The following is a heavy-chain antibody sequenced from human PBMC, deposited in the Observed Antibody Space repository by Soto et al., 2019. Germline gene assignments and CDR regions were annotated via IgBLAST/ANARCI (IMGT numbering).Heavy chain of an antibody. CDR3: ATMVRGVIAY. CDR1: GGSISSYY. D-gene: IGHD3-10*01. CDR2: IYYSGST. Sequence: SETLSLTCAISGGSISSYYWSWIRQPPGKGLEWIGYIYYSGSTYYNPSLKSRVTISVDKSKNQFSLKLSSVTAADTAVYYCATMVRGVIAYWGQGTLVTVSS. V-gene: IGHV4-59*12. J-gene: IGHJ4*02.